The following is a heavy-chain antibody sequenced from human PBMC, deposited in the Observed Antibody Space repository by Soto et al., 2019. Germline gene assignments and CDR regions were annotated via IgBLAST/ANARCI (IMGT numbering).Heavy chain of an antibody. V-gene: IGHV3-53*01. CDR3: VKDRMDHNSVWDPFDI. CDR2: IGGGDHDR. Sequence: PGGSLRLSCAASGLSVTNNYMSWVRQRPGKGLEWVSSIGGGDHDRYYTDSVRGRFTISRDNSKNTVFLQMNSLRAEDTAIYYCVKDRMDHNSVWDPFDIWGQGTMVTVSS. J-gene: IGHJ3*02. CDR1: GLSVTNNY. D-gene: IGHD1-20*01.